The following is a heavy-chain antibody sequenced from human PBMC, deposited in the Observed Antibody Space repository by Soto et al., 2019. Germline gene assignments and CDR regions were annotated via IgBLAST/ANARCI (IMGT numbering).Heavy chain of an antibody. J-gene: IGHJ6*02. V-gene: IGHV3-33*01. CDR1: GFTFSSYG. Sequence: GESLSLSCTASGFTFSSYGMHWVRQAPGKGLEWVAVIWYDGSNKYYADSVKGRFTISRDNSKNTLYLQMNSLRAEDTAVYYCARERVVPAAEIIGFYYYYGMDVWGQGTTVTVSS. CDR2: IWYDGSNK. D-gene: IGHD2-2*01. CDR3: ARERVVPAAEIIGFYYYYGMDV.